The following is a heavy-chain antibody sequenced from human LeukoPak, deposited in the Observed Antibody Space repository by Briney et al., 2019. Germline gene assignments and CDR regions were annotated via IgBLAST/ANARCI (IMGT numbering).Heavy chain of an antibody. CDR2: IYPSDSDT. V-gene: IGHV5-51*01. Sequence: GESLKISCKASGYRFTSYWIGWVRQTPGKGLEWMGIIYPSDSDTRYSPSFQGQVTISADKSISTAYLQWSSLKASDTAMYYCARHAFDYYDSSGYPFPSFDYWGQGTLVTVSS. CDR1: GYRFTSYW. CDR3: ARHAFDYYDSSGYPFPSFDY. J-gene: IGHJ4*02. D-gene: IGHD3-22*01.